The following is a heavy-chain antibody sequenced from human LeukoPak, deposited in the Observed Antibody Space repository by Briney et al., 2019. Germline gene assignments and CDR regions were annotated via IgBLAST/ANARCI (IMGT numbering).Heavy chain of an antibody. V-gene: IGHV5-51*01. CDR1: GSSFTSYW. CDR2: IYPPDSDT. J-gene: IGHJ4*02. Sequence: GESLQISCKASGSSFTSYWIGWVRQLPGKGLEWMGIIYPPDSDTTYSPSFQGHVTISADKSISTAYLQWSSLKASDTAMYYCARLPSGYSGYPYSDYWGQGTLVTVSS. D-gene: IGHD5-12*01. CDR3: ARLPSGYSGYPYSDY.